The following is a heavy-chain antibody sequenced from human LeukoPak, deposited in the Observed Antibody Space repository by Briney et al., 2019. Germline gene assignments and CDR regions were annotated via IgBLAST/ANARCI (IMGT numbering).Heavy chain of an antibody. J-gene: IGHJ4*02. CDR1: GFTFSSYG. CDR3: AKELNMITFAPFDY. V-gene: IGHV3-30*02. Sequence: GGSLRLSCAASGFTFSSYGMHWVRQAPGKGLEWVAFIRYDGSNKYYADSVKGRFTISRDNSKNTLYLQMNSLRAEDTAVYYCAKELNMITFAPFDYWGQGSLVTVSS. CDR2: IRYDGSNK. D-gene: IGHD3-16*01.